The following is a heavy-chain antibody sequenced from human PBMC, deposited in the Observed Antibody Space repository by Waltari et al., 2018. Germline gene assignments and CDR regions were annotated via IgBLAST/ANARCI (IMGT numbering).Heavy chain of an antibody. J-gene: IGHJ4*02. CDR1: GGSIDSTYNY. CDR3: VQLLGY. V-gene: IGHV4-39*01. CDR2: HYYSGST. Sequence: QVQLQESGPGLVKPSETLSLTCTVSGGSIDSTYNYWGWIRQPPGKGLEWIGSHYYSGSTHYNPSLKSRVPISVDTSKNQFSLKLTSVTAADTAVYYCVQLLGYWGQGILVTVSS. D-gene: IGHD2-15*01.